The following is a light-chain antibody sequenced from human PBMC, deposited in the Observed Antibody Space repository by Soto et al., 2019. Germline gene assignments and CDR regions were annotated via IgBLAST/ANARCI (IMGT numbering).Light chain of an antibody. CDR2: EVN. Sequence: QSALTQPASVSGSPGQSIAISCTGTTSDVGAYNYVSWYQRHPGKAPKLMIYEVNTRPSGVSDRFSGSKSGSTASLTISGLQAEDEADYYRSSYTTSATLLFGGGTKLTVL. V-gene: IGLV2-14*01. CDR1: TSDVGAYNY. J-gene: IGLJ2*01. CDR3: SSYTTSATLL.